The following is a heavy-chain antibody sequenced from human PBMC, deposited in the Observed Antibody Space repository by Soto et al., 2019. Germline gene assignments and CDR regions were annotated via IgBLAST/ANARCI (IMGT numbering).Heavy chain of an antibody. D-gene: IGHD3-16*02. CDR2: ISGNGGTT. CDR1: GFACTNYA. Sequence: GGYLRLSSAASGFACTNYAMTWVRQAPGKGLECVSGISGNGGTTFSADSVKGRFTISRDFSKNTLHLQMNSLRAEDTAVYYCAKVNADFCYCYEMDYYYVLDVCGQGSTVIASS. V-gene: IGHV3-23*01. CDR3: AKVNADFCYCYEMDYYYVLDV. J-gene: IGHJ6*02.